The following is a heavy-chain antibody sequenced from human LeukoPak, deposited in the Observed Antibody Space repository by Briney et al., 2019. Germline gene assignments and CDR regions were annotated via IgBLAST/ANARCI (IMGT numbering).Heavy chain of an antibody. CDR3: VRDQNF. V-gene: IGHV3-53*01. CDR1: GFTVSSNY. J-gene: IGHJ4*02. CDR2: TVNGGST. Sequence: GGSLKLSCAASGFTVSSNYMSWVRQAPGKGLEWVSVTVNGGSTYYSDSVKGRFTVSGDNSKNTLYRQLNSLRAEDTAVYYCVRDQNFWGQGTLVTVSS.